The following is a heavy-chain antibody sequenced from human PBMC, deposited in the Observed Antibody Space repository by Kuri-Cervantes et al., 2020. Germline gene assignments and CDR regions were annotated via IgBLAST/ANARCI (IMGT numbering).Heavy chain of an antibody. V-gene: IGHV1-2*02. Sequence: ASVKVSCKASGYTFTGYYMHWVRQAPGQGLEWMGWINPNSGGTNYAEKFQDRVTMTADTSTSTVYMELNSLRSDDTAVYYCGRCHSARWPQFGDAFDVWGQGTLVTVSS. D-gene: IGHD5-24*01. CDR1: GYTFTGYY. CDR2: INPNSGGT. J-gene: IGHJ3*01. CDR3: GRCHSARWPQFGDAFDV.